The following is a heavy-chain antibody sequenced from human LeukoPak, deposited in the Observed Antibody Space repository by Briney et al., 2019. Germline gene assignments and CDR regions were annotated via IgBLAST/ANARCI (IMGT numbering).Heavy chain of an antibody. CDR3: ARDEGYTYGNFHYYYMDV. V-gene: IGHV3-21*01. CDR2: ISDSGTGT. D-gene: IGHD5-18*01. Sequence: GGSLRLSCAASGFTFSSYAMTWVRQAPGKGLEWVSCISDSGTGTYYADSVKGRFTISRDNAKNSLYLQMNSLRAEDTAVYYCARDEGYTYGNFHYYYMDVWGKGTTVTVSS. J-gene: IGHJ6*03. CDR1: GFTFSSYA.